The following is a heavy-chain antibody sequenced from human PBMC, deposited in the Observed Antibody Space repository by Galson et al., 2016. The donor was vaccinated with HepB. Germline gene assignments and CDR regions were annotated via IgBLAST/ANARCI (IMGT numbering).Heavy chain of an antibody. J-gene: IGHJ3*02. CDR3: ARREESYYDFWSVYYYSI. CDR2: LYYTGRT. CDR1: GGSTGRSSYY. D-gene: IGHD3-3*01. V-gene: IGHV4-39*01. Sequence: SEPLSLTCTVSGGSTGRSSYYWGWIRQPHGKGLEWIGSLYYTGRTYYDPSPKSRLTISVDTSKNQFSLKLMSVTAADTAVYYCARREESYYDFWSVYYYSIWGQGTMVTVSS.